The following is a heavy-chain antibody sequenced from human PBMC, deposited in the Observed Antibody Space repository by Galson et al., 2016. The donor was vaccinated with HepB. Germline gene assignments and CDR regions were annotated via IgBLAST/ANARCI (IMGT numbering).Heavy chain of an antibody. J-gene: IGHJ5*02. Sequence: ASGQGLEWMGWMNPNSGYTDFAQKFQGRLTMTRNTSIDTAYMELSSLTSDDTAVYYCASARKVFGPFDPWGQGTLVTVSS. V-gene: IGHV1-8*01. CDR2: MNPNSGYT. CDR3: ASARKVFGPFDP. D-gene: IGHD3-3*01.